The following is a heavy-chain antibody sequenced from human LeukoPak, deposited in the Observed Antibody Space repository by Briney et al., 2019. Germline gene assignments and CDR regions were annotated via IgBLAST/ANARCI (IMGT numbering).Heavy chain of an antibody. CDR2: IYPGDSDT. CDR1: GYRFTTYW. V-gene: IGHV5-51*01. D-gene: IGHD5-24*01. J-gene: IGHJ3*02. CDR3: ARLSRMATTLDAFDI. Sequence: GESLKISCKGSGYRFTTYWIGWVRQMPGKGLEWMGIIYPGDSDTRDSPSFQGQVTISADKSITTAYLQWSSLKASDTAMYYCARLSRMATTLDAFDIWGQGTMVPVSS.